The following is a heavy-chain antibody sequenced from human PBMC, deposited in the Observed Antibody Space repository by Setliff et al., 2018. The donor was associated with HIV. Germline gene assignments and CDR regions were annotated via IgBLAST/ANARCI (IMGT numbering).Heavy chain of an antibody. Sequence: ASVKVSCKASGYTFTVYYMHWVRQAPGQGLEWMGWNKPDTGGTNYAQKFQGRVTMTRDTSITTAYMELSRLGSDDTAVYYCATDDYGGDSFDNWGQGTLVTVSS. CDR1: GYTFTVYY. CDR2: NKPDTGGT. CDR3: ATDDYGGDSFDN. D-gene: IGHD4-17*01. J-gene: IGHJ4*02. V-gene: IGHV1-2*02.